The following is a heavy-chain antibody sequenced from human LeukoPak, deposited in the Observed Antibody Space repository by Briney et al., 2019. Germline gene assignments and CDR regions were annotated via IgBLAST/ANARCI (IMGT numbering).Heavy chain of an antibody. Sequence: GASVKVSCKASGYTFTSYDINWVRQATGQGLEWMGWMNPNSGNTGYAQKFQGRVTMTRNTSISTAYMQLSSLRSEDTAVYYCASEYSSASYYGMDVWGQGTTVAVSS. D-gene: IGHD6-6*01. CDR3: ASEYSSASYYGMDV. V-gene: IGHV1-8*01. CDR1: GYTFTSYD. CDR2: MNPNSGNT. J-gene: IGHJ6*02.